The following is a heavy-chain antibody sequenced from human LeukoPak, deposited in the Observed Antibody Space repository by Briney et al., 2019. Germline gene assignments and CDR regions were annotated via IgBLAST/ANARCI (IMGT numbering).Heavy chain of an antibody. CDR3: ATVYCSSTSCQGNWFDP. J-gene: IGHJ5*02. D-gene: IGHD2-2*01. CDR1: GYTLTELS. CDR2: FDPEDGET. Sequence: ASVKVSCKVSGYTLTELSMHWVRQAPGKGLEWMGGFDPEDGETIYAQKFQGRVTMTEDTSTDTAYMELSSLRSEDTAVYYCATVYCSSTSCQGNWFDPWGQGTLVTVSS. V-gene: IGHV1-24*01.